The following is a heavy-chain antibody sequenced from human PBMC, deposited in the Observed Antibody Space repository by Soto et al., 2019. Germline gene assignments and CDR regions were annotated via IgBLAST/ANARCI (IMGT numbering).Heavy chain of an antibody. Sequence: PSETLSLTSTFSVGSISGGDYCWSGIRQPPGKGLEWIGYIYYSGITYYNPSLKSRVIISVDTSKNQFSLKLSSVTAADSAVYYCARVPPRASGSYPVFDYWGQGSMVTGSS. V-gene: IGHV4-30-4*01. CDR1: VGSISGGDYC. J-gene: IGHJ4*02. D-gene: IGHD3-10*01. CDR2: IYYSGIT. CDR3: ARVPPRASGSYPVFDY.